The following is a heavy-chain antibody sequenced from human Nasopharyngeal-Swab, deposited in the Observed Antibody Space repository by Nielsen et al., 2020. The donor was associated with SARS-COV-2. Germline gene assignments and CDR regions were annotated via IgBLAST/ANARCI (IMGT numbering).Heavy chain of an antibody. J-gene: IGHJ3*02. Sequence: GESLKISCAASGFTFSSYSMNWVRQAPGKGLVWVSRINIDGSRTGYADSVKGRFTISRDNSKNTLYLQMNSLRAEDTAVYYCARGNYYDSSGYSDAFDIWGQGTMVTVSS. CDR2: INIDGSRT. V-gene: IGHV3-74*01. CDR1: GFTFSSYS. D-gene: IGHD3-22*01. CDR3: ARGNYYDSSGYSDAFDI.